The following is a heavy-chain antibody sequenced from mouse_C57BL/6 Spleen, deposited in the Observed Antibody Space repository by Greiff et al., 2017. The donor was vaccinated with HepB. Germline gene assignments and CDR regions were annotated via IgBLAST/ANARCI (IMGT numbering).Heavy chain of an antibody. CDR3: AGDYYGSSYVTY. D-gene: IGHD1-1*01. Sequence: EVQLQQSGPELVKPGASVKMSCKASGYTFTDYNMHWVKQSHGKSLEWIGYINPNNGGTSYNQKFKGKATLTVNKSSSTAYMELRSLTSEDSAVYYCAGDYYGSSYVTYWGQGTLVTVSA. J-gene: IGHJ3*01. CDR1: GYTFTDYN. V-gene: IGHV1-22*01. CDR2: INPNNGGT.